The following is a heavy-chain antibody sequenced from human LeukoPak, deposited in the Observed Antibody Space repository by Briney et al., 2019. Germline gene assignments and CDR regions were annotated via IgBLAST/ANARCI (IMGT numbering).Heavy chain of an antibody. CDR2: IYYSGST. CDR3: ARTSLVGARRAFDI. D-gene: IGHD1-26*01. CDR1: GGSISSSSYY. Sequence: PSETLSLTCTVSGGSISSSSYYWGWIRQPPGKGLEWIGSIYYSGSTYYNPSLKSRVTISVDTSKNQFSLKLSSVTAADTAIYYCARTSLVGARRAFDIWGQGTVVIVSS. V-gene: IGHV4-39*01. J-gene: IGHJ3*02.